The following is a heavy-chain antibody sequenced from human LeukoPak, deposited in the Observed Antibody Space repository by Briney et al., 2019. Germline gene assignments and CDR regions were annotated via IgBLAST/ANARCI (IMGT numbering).Heavy chain of an antibody. CDR2: MNPNSGGT. D-gene: IGHD4-23*01. Sequence: ASVKVSCKASGYTFTGYYIHWVRKAPGQGLEWMGWMNPNSGGTNYAQKFQGRVTMTRDTSISTAYMELRRLRTDDTAVYYCARELVTGRDYWGQGTMVAVSS. CDR1: GYTFTGYY. J-gene: IGHJ4*02. CDR3: ARELVTGRDY. V-gene: IGHV1-2*02.